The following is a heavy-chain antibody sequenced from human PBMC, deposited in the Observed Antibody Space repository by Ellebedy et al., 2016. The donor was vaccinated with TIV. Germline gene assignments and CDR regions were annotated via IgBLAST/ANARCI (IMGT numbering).Heavy chain of an antibody. CDR3: ARDFSSSWYWGLHY. Sequence: PGGSLRLSCAASGFTFSSYGMHGVRQAPGKGLEWVAVIWYDGSNKYYADSVKGRFTISRDNSKNTLYLQMNSLRAEDTAVYYCARDFSSSWYWGLHYWGQGTLVTVSS. J-gene: IGHJ4*02. D-gene: IGHD6-13*01. CDR2: IWYDGSNK. V-gene: IGHV3-33*01. CDR1: GFTFSSYG.